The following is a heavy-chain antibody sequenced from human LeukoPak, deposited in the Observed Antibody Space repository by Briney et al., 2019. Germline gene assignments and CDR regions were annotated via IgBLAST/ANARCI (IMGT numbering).Heavy chain of an antibody. V-gene: IGHV3-23*01. J-gene: IGHJ4*02. CDR1: GFTFSSHA. Sequence: PGGSLRLSCAVSGFTFSSHAMSWVRQAPGKGLEWLSGISSSGDATSHADSVRGRFSISRDNSRNTLYLQINSLRVEDTAAYYCATRNYYDSRGYYYYYLDFWGQGTLVTVSS. CDR2: ISSSGDAT. CDR3: ATRNYYDSRGYYYYYLDF. D-gene: IGHD3-22*01.